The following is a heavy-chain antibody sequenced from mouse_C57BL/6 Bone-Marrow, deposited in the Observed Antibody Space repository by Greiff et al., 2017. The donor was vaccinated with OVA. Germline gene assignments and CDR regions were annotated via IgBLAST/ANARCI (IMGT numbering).Heavy chain of an antibody. CDR2: IDPSDSYT. Sequence: VQLQQPGAELVKPGTSVKLSCKASGYTFTSYWMQWVKQRPGQGLAWIGEIDPSDSYTNYNQKFKGKATLTVDTSSSTAYMQLSSLTSEDSAVYYCATSDFDYWGQGTTLTVSS. CDR3: ATSDFDY. CDR1: GYTFTSYW. V-gene: IGHV1-50*01. J-gene: IGHJ2*01.